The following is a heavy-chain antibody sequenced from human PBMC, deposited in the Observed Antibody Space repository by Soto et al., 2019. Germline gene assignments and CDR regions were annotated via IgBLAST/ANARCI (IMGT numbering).Heavy chain of an antibody. V-gene: IGHV3-30*18. CDR1: GFTFSSYG. Sequence: PGGSLRLSCAASGFTFSSYGMHWVRQAPGKGLEWVAVILSDGNNKFYADSVKGRFTISRDNSKNTLYLQMNSLRAEDTAVYYCAKNPGYYYDSTGYHFDYWGQGTLVTVSS. J-gene: IGHJ4*02. D-gene: IGHD3-22*01. CDR3: AKNPGYYYDSTGYHFDY. CDR2: ILSDGNNK.